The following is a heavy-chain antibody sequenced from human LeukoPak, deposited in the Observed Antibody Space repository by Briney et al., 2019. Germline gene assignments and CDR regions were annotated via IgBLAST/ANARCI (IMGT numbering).Heavy chain of an antibody. CDR2: IRSKASGGTT. J-gene: IGHJ6*02. CDR1: GFTFGDYA. V-gene: IGHV3-49*04. CDR3: TAYDPSDYYGMDV. D-gene: IGHD5-12*01. Sequence: GGSLRLSCTASGFTFGDYAMTWVRQAPGKGLEWVGFIRSKASGGTTDFAASVKGRFIISRDDSKSIAYLQMNSLKTEDTAVYYCTAYDPSDYYGMDVWGQGTTVTVS.